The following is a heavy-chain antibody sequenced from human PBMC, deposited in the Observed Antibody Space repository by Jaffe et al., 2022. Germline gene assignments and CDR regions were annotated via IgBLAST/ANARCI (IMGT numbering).Heavy chain of an antibody. CDR2: ISWDGGST. V-gene: IGHV3-43D*04. J-gene: IGHJ5*02. CDR3: AKEDYSSGSYYKWFDP. Sequence: EVQLVESGGVVVQPGGSLRLSCAASGFTFDDYAMHWVRQAPGKGLEWVSLISWDGGSTYYADSVKGRFTISRDNSKNSLYLQMNSLRAEDTALYYCAKEDYSSGSYYKWFDPWGQGTLVTVSS. CDR1: GFTFDDYA. D-gene: IGHD1-26*01.